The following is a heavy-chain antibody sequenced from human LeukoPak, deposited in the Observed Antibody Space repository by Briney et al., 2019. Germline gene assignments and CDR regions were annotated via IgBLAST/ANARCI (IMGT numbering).Heavy chain of an antibody. Sequence: TLSLTCTVSVGFISSGSDYWSWGWRPAGKGLGRIGRIYTNESTYNNSSRKSRVTISVDTSKNQYYLKLSSVAAAVTAVYFCARDNVVDDTSDIDYWGQGTLVTVSS. J-gene: IGHJ4*02. D-gene: IGHD2-15*01. CDR1: VGFISSGSDY. CDR3: ARDNVVDDTSDIDY. V-gene: IGHV4-61*02. CDR2: IYTNEST.